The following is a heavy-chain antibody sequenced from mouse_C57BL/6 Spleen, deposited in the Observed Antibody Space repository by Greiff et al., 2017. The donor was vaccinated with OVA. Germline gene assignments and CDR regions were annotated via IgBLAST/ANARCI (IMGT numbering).Heavy chain of an antibody. CDR3: ARWGGELEGMDY. CDR1: GYTFTSYW. V-gene: IGHV1-55*01. D-gene: IGHD2-12*01. Sequence: VQLQQPGAELVKPGASVKMSCKASGYTFTSYWITWVKQRPGQGLEWIGDIYPGSGSPNYNEKFKSKATLTVDTSSSTAYMQLSSLTSEDSAVDDCARWGGELEGMDYWGQGTSVTVSS. CDR2: IYPGSGSP. J-gene: IGHJ4*01.